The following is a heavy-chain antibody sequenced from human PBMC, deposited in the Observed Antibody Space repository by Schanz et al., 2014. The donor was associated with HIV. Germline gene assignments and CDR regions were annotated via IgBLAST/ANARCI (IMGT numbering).Heavy chain of an antibody. J-gene: IGHJ3*02. CDR2: IYYIGSA. Sequence: QVQLQESGPRLVKPSQTVSLTCTVSGDSVSSGGYYWSWVRQHPGKGLEWIGYIYYIGSANYNVSLESRVTISVAQSXNXXSLXXTSXXXAXTAVYYCARVVSGRLGGWAFDIWGRGTLVTVSS. CDR1: GDSVSSGGYY. CDR3: ARVVSGRLGGWAFDI. D-gene: IGHD1-26*01. V-gene: IGHV4-31*03.